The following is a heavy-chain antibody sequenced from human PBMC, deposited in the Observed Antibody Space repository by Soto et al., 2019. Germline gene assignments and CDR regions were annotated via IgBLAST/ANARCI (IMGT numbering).Heavy chain of an antibody. J-gene: IGHJ6*03. CDR2: IYSGGST. CDR1: GFTVSSNY. D-gene: IGHD3-16*01. CDR3: ARNGGNKLEDYYYYMDV. V-gene: IGHV3-53*04. Sequence: EVQLVESGGGLVQPGGSLRLSCAASGFTVSSNYMSWVRQAPGKGLEWVSVIYSGGSTYYADSVKGRFTISRHNSKNTLYLQMNSLRAEDTAVYYCARNGGNKLEDYYYYMDVWGKGTTVTVSS.